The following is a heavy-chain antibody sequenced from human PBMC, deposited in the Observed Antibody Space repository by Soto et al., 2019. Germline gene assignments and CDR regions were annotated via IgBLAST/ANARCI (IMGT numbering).Heavy chain of an antibody. CDR1: GFSFENFG. Sequence: PGGSLRLSCAASGFSFENFGMSWVRQAPGKGLEWISSISGSGGSTYYADSVKGRFTISRDNSKNTLYLQMNSLRAEDTAVYYCAKDREVGITMIVVDFDYWGQGTLVTVSS. V-gene: IGHV3-23*01. CDR2: ISGSGGST. J-gene: IGHJ4*02. CDR3: AKDREVGITMIVVDFDY. D-gene: IGHD3-22*01.